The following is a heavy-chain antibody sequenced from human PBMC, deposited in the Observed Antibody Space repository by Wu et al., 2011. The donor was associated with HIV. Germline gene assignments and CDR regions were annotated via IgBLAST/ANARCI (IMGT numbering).Heavy chain of an antibody. Sequence: QVQLVQSGAEVKKPGASVKVSCKASGYTFTNHYMHWVRQAPGQGLEWMGWMNPKSGDTNYPQKFQGRVTLTRDTSISTVYMELSRLRSDDTAVYYCARDYGDYEGRYRFAPWGQGTLVTVSS. D-gene: IGHD4-17*01. CDR3: ARDYGDYEGRYRFAP. J-gene: IGHJ5*02. CDR1: GYTFTNHY. V-gene: IGHV1-2*02. CDR2: MNPKSGDT.